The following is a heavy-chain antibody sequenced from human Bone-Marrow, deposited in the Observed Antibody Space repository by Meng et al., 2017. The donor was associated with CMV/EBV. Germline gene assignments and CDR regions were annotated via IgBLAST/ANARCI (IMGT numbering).Heavy chain of an antibody. CDR3: ARVLRGYYDFWSGYYTAYGMDV. CDR2: IYSGGST. CDR1: GFTVSSNY. D-gene: IGHD3-3*01. J-gene: IGHJ6*02. V-gene: IGHV3-53*01. Sequence: GGSLRLSCAASGFTVSSNYMSWVRQAPGKGLEWVSVIYSGGSTYYADSVKGRFTISRDNSKNTLYLQMNSLRAEDTAVYYCARVLRGYYDFWSGYYTAYGMDVWAQGTTVTVSS.